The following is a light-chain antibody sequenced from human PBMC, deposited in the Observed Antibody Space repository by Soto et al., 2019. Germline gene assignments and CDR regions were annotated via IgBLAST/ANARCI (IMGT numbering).Light chain of an antibody. CDR1: SGYSNYK. J-gene: IGLJ2*01. CDR3: GADHGSGSNFVFV. Sequence: QLVLTQPPSASASLGASVTLTCTLSSGYSNYKVDWYQQRPGKGPRFVMRVGTGGIVGSKGDGIPDRFSVLGSGLNRYLTIKNIQEEDESDYHCGADHGSGSNFVFVFGGETKVTVL. V-gene: IGLV9-49*01. CDR2: VGTGGIVG.